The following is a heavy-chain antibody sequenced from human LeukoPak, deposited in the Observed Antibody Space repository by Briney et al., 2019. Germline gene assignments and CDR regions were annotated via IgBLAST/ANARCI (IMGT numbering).Heavy chain of an antibody. Sequence: GGSLRLSCSASGFTFSKFWMSWVRQAPGKGLEYVALIKQGGSEIYHMDSVKGRFTISRDNSKNTLYLQMNSLRAEDTALYYCVKVGGWLVFDNWGQGTPVTVSS. CDR1: GFTFSKFW. J-gene: IGHJ4*02. CDR2: IKQGGSEI. CDR3: VKVGGWLVFDN. D-gene: IGHD6-19*01. V-gene: IGHV3-7*05.